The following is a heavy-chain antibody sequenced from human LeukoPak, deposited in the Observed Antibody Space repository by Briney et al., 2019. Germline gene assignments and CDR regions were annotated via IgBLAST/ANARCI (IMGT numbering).Heavy chain of an antibody. CDR1: GYTFTSYD. Sequence: ASVKVSCKASGYTFTSYDINWVRQATGQGLEWMGWMNPNSGNTGYAQKFQGRVTMTRNTSISTAYMELSSLRSEDTAVYYCASLLDRITISGVDTNWFDPWGQGTLVTVSS. CDR2: MNPNSGNT. D-gene: IGHD3-3*01. CDR3: ASLLDRITISGVDTNWFDP. J-gene: IGHJ5*02. V-gene: IGHV1-8*01.